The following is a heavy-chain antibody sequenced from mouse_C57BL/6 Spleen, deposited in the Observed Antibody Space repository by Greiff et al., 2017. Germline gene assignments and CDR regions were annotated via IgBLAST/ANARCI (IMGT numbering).Heavy chain of an antibody. V-gene: IGHV1-69*01. CDR3: ARGTTVPGAWFAY. CDR1: GYTFTSYW. D-gene: IGHD1-1*01. Sequence: VQLQQPGAELVMPGASVKLSCKASGYTFTSYWMHWVKQRPGQGLEWIGEIDPSDSYTNYNQKFKGKSTLTVDQSSSTAYMQLSSLTSEDSAVYYCARGTTVPGAWFAYWGQGTLVTVSA. J-gene: IGHJ3*01. CDR2: IDPSDSYT.